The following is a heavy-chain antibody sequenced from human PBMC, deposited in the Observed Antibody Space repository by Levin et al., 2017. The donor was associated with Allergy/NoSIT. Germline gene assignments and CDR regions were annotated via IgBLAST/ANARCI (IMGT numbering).Heavy chain of an antibody. D-gene: IGHD3-16*01. CDR1: GYTFTGYY. J-gene: IGHJ2*01. CDR3: ARVGDDYVWVRYFDL. V-gene: IGHV1-2*06. Sequence: GESLKISCKASGYTFTGYYMHWVRQAPGQGLEWMGRINPNSGGTNYAQKFQGRVTMTRDTSISTAYMELSRLRSDDTAVYYCARVGDDYVWVRYFDLWGRGTLVTVSS. CDR2: INPNSGGT.